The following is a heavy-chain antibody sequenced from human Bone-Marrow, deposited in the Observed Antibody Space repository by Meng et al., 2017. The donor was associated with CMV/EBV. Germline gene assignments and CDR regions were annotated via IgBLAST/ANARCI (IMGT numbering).Heavy chain of an antibody. J-gene: IGHJ4*02. CDR3: ARLSLDSRSQSGSFFDY. CDR1: GYSFTSYW. CDR2: IYPGDSDA. D-gene: IGHD1-26*01. V-gene: IGHV5-51*01. Sequence: KVSCKGSGYSFTSYWIGWVRQMPGKGLEWMGIIYPGDSDARYSPSFQGQVTISADKSTSTAYLQWSSLKASDTAMYYCARLSLDSRSQSGSFFDYWGQGTLVTVSS.